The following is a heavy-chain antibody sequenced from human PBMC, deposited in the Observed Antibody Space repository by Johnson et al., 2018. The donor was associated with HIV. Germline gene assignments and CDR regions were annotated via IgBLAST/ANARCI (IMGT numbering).Heavy chain of an antibody. J-gene: IGHJ3*01. Sequence: QVQLVESGGGLVQPGGSLRISCAASGFSIRGHWMSWLRQAPGKGLEWVAFIRYDGSNKYYADSVKGRFTISRDNSKNTLFLQMNSLRADDTAVYYCAKSQERSAYDYDFDLWGQGTMVTVSS. CDR2: IRYDGSNK. CDR3: AKSQERSAYDYDFDL. D-gene: IGHD5-12*01. CDR1: GFSIRGHW. V-gene: IGHV3-30*02.